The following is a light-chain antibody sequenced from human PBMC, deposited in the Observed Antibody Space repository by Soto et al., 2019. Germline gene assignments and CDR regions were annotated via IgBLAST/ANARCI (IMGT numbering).Light chain of an antibody. CDR1: QSVSSF. V-gene: IGKV3-11*01. CDR3: QQRSNWQVT. J-gene: IGKJ5*01. CDR2: DAS. Sequence: EIGLTQSPATLSWSPGERATLSCMASQSVSSFLAWYQQKPGQAPRLLIYDASNRATGIPARFSGSGSGTDFTLTISSLEPEDFAIYYCQQRSNWQVTFGQGTRLEIK.